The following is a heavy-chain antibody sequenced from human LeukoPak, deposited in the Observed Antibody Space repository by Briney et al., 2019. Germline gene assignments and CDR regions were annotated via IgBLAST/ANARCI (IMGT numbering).Heavy chain of an antibody. CDR1: GYSISSGYY. CDR3: AREMGDFLVIYYYYYMDV. V-gene: IGHV4-38-2*02. J-gene: IGHJ6*03. Sequence: SETLSLTCTVSGYSISSGYYWGWIRQPPGKGLEWIGSIYHSGSTYYNPSLKSRVTISVDTSKNQFSLKLSSVTAADTAVYYCAREMGDFLVIYYYYYMDVWGKGTTVTVSS. CDR2: IYHSGST. D-gene: IGHD2-21*02.